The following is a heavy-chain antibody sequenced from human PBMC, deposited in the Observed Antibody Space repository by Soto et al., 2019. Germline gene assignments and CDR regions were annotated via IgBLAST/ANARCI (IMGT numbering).Heavy chain of an antibody. Sequence: QVQLVQSGAEVKKPGSSVKVSCKASGGTFSSYAISWVRPAPGQGLEWMGGIIPIFGTANYAQKFQGRVTITADESTSTVYMELSSLRSEDTAVYYCARASIAARPGYYYYGMDVWGQGTTVTVSS. D-gene: IGHD6-6*01. V-gene: IGHV1-69*12. J-gene: IGHJ6*02. CDR1: GGTFSSYA. CDR2: IIPIFGTA. CDR3: ARASIAARPGYYYYGMDV.